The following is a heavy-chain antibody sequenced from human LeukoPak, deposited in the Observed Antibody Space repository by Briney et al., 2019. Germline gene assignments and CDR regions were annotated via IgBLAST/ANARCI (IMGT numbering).Heavy chain of an antibody. D-gene: IGHD3-22*01. CDR1: GGYIRSTTYY. Sequence: SETLSLTCSVSGGYIRSTTYYWGWIRQPPGKRLEWIASIYYSGNTYYSPSPMSRVTISVDTSKNQFSLNLRSVTAADTAVYYCARAPHFFDTTGSRYYFDYWGQGALVTVSS. V-gene: IGHV4-39*07. J-gene: IGHJ4*02. CDR2: IYYSGNT. CDR3: ARAPHFFDTTGSRYYFDY.